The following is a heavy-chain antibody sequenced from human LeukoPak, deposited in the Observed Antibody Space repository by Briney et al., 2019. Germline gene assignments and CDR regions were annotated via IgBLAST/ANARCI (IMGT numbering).Heavy chain of an antibody. Sequence: AASVKVSCKASGYTFTSYGISWVRQAPGQGLEWMGWISAYSGNTNYAQKLQGRVTMTTDTSTSTAYMELRSLRSDDTAVYYCARDRDCGGDCSPGWFDPWGQGTLVTVSS. CDR3: ARDRDCGGDCSPGWFDP. CDR1: GYTFTSYG. D-gene: IGHD2-21*02. J-gene: IGHJ5*02. CDR2: ISAYSGNT. V-gene: IGHV1-18*01.